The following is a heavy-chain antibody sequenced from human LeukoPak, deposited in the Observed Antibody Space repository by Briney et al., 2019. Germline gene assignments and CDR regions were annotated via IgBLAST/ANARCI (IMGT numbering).Heavy chain of an antibody. CDR1: GFTFSSYG. CDR2: IRYDGSNK. Sequence: PGGSLRLSCAASGFTFSSYGMHWVRQAPGKGLEWVAFIRYDGSNKYYADSVKGRFTISRDNSKNPLYLQMNSLRAEDTAVYYCAKEVAYGDYYDYWGQGTLVTVSS. J-gene: IGHJ4*02. V-gene: IGHV3-30*02. D-gene: IGHD4-17*01. CDR3: AKEVAYGDYYDY.